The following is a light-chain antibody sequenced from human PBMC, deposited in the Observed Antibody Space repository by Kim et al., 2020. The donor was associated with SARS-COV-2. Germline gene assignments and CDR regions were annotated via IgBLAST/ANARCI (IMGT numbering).Light chain of an antibody. CDR1: QSLSGSY. CDR3: QQYGSSPQT. Sequence: EIVLTQSPGTLSLSPGERATISCRASQSLSGSYLAWYQQKPGQSPRLLIYGASSRATGIPDRFSGSGSGTDFTLTISRLEPEDFAVYYCQQYGSSPQTFGQGTKVDIK. V-gene: IGKV3-20*01. CDR2: GAS. J-gene: IGKJ1*01.